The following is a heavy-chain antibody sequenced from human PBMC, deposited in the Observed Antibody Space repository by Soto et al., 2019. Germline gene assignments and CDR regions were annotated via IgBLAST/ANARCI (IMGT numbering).Heavy chain of an antibody. V-gene: IGHV3-30*18. D-gene: IGHD6-19*01. CDR3: VKDGVSGWSEYFFDY. Sequence: QVHLVESGGGVVPPGRSLRLSCAASGFTFSSYAMHWVRRTPGKGLECVALISYDGINKYYADSVKGRFTVSRDNSNSTLYLQMNSLSAEDTAVYYCVKDGVSGWSEYFFDYWGQGTLVTVSS. CDR2: ISYDGINK. CDR1: GFTFSSYA. J-gene: IGHJ4*02.